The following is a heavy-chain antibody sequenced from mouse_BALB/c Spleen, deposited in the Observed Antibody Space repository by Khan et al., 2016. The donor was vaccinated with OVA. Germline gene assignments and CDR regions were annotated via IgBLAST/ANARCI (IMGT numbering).Heavy chain of an antibody. CDR3: AKSYRCDGYFDY. V-gene: IGHV1S136*01. J-gene: IGHJ2*01. Sequence: VQLQQSGPELVKPGASVKMSCEASGYTFTSYVIHWVKQKPGQGLEWIGYIYPFNDDTKYNEKFKGKATLTSDTSSSTAYMELRSLTSEDSAVYYCAKSYRCDGYFDYWGQGTTLTVSS. CDR2: IYPFNDDT. D-gene: IGHD2-14*01. CDR1: GYTFTSYV.